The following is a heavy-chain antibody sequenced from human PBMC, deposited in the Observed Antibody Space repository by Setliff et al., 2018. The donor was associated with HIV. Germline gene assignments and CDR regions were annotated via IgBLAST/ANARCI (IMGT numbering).Heavy chain of an antibody. Sequence: SETLSLTCTVSGGSIGSGSYYWTWIRQPAGKGLEWIGRIYTSGNINYNPSLKSRVTISVDTSKNQFSLRLSSVTAADTAVYYCVRDRMPMASWVPDKWGQGTLVTVSS. V-gene: IGHV4-61*02. CDR3: VRDRMPMASWVPDK. D-gene: IGHD2-2*01. CDR1: GGSIGSGSYY. CDR2: IYTSGNI. J-gene: IGHJ4*02.